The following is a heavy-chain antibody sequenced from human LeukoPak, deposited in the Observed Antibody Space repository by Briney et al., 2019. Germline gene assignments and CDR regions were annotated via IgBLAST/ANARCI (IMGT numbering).Heavy chain of an antibody. CDR1: GGSIRSYH. CDR3: ARVKRGSGSYYEDC. D-gene: IGHD3-10*01. V-gene: IGHV4-59*12. CDR2: IYYSGST. Sequence: PSETLSLTCLVSGGSIRSYHWSWLRQPPGKGLEWIGYIYYSGSTNYNPSLKSRVTISVDTSKSQFSLKLSSVTDADTAVYYCARVKRGSGSYYEDCWDQGTLVTVSS. J-gene: IGHJ4*02.